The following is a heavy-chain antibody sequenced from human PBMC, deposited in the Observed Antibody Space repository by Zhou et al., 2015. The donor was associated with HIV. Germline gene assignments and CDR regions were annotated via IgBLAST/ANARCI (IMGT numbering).Heavy chain of an antibody. CDR3: ARARWELPLSY. J-gene: IGHJ4*02. CDR1: GGTFSSYA. V-gene: IGHV1-2*02. Sequence: QVQLVQSGAEVKKPGSSVKVSCKASGGTFSSYAISWVRQAPGQGLEWMGWINPNSGGTNYAQKFQGRVTMTRDTSISTAYMELSRLRSDDTAVYYCARARWELPLSYWGQGTLVTVSS. CDR2: INPNSGGT. D-gene: IGHD1-26*01.